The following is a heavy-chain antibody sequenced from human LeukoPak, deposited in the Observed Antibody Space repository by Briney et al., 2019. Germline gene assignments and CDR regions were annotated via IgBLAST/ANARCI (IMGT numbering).Heavy chain of an antibody. D-gene: IGHD5-24*01. J-gene: IGHJ4*02. CDR3: ARDRRDGYNVLDY. CDR2: MKQDGSET. CDR1: GFTFSTYW. V-gene: IGHV3-7*01. Sequence: GGSLRLSCAASGFTFSTYWMTWVRQAPEKGLEWVANMKQDGSETYYVDSVKGRFTISRDNAKNSLYLQMNSLRAEDTAMYYCARDRRDGYNVLDYWGQGTLVTVSS.